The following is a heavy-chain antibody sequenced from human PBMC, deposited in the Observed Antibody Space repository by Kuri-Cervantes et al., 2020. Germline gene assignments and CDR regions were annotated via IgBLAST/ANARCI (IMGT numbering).Heavy chain of an antibody. Sequence: GESLKISCAASGFTFTSYSMNWVRQAPGKGLEWISYINPVSGAKYYAASVKGRFTISRDDAKNSLDLQMSSLTDEDTAVYYCARDNKWDLDYWGQGILVTVSS. D-gene: IGHD1-26*01. V-gene: IGHV3-48*02. CDR3: ARDNKWDLDY. CDR1: GFTFTSYS. CDR2: INPVSGAK. J-gene: IGHJ4*02.